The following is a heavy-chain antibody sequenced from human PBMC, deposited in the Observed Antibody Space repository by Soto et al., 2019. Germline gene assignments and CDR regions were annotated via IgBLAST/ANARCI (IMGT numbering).Heavy chain of an antibody. V-gene: IGHV3-9*01. D-gene: IGHD6-25*01. CDR3: AEDSSGGYYYAMDV. Sequence: EVQLVESGGGLVQPGRSLRLSCAASGFTFDDYAMHWVRQAPGKGLEWVSGISWNSGSIGYADSVKGRFTISRDNAKNSLYLQLNSMIAGDAALYYCAEDSSGGYYYAMDVWGLGSTVTVSS. CDR1: GFTFDDYA. J-gene: IGHJ6*02. CDR2: ISWNSGSI.